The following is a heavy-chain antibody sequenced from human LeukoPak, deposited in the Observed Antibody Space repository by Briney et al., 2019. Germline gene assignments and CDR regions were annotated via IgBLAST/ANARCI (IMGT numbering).Heavy chain of an antibody. V-gene: IGHV3-66*01. D-gene: IGHD3-9*01. J-gene: IGHJ3*02. CDR1: GFTFNRSW. Sequence: GGSLRLSCAASGFTFNRSWMTWVRQAPGKGLEWVSVLYSGGGAYYADSVKDRFTISRDYSQNTLLLQMNSLRAEDTALYYCARGKTSDDIIEDAFDIWGQGTMVAVSS. CDR3: ARGKTSDDIIEDAFDI. CDR2: LYSGGGA.